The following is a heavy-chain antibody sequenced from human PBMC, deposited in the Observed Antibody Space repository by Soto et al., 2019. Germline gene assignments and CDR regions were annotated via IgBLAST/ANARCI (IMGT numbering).Heavy chain of an antibody. Sequence: PVGSMRLSCAASGFTFSSYGMHWVRQAPGKGLEWVAVISYDGSNKYYADSVKGRFTISRDNSKNTLYLQMNSLRAEDTAVYYCAKDFAITIVPGIISNWFDPWGQGTLVTVAS. V-gene: IGHV3-30*18. D-gene: IGHD3-10*01. CDR2: ISYDGSNK. CDR3: AKDFAITIVPGIISNWFDP. J-gene: IGHJ5*02. CDR1: GFTFSSYG.